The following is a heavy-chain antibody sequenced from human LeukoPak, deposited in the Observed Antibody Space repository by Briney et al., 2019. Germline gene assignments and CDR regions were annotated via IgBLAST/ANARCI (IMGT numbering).Heavy chain of an antibody. CDR2: IYTSGST. J-gene: IGHJ6*03. CDR3: ARGSGGTTDWYYYYYMDV. CDR1: GGSISSYY. Sequence: SETLSLTCTVSGGSISSYYWSWIRQPAGKGLEWIGRIYTSGSTNYNPSLKSRVTMSVDTSKNQFSLKLSSVTAADTAVYYCARGSGGTTDWYYYYYMDVWGKGTTVTVSS. D-gene: IGHD1-7*01. V-gene: IGHV4-4*07.